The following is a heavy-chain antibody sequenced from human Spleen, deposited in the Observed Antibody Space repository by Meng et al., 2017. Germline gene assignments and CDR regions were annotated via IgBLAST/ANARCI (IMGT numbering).Heavy chain of an antibody. J-gene: IGHJ4*02. D-gene: IGHD4-17*01. CDR1: GDSVSSNIGA. CDR2: TYYRSKWYN. CDR3: ARGVTTFDY. V-gene: IGHV6-1*02. Sequence: QEKQQEVGPQLGTPSQTLSVTCAISGDSVSSNIGAWNWIRQSPSRGLEWLGRTYYRSKWYNEYAVSVKSRITINPDTSKNQLSLQLSSVTPEDTAVYYCARGVTTFDYWGQGTLVTVSS.